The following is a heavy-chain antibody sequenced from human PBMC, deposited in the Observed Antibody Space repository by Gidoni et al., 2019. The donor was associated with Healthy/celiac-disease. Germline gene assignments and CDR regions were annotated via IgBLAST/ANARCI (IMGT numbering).Heavy chain of an antibody. Sequence: EVQLLESGGGLVQPGGSLRLSCSASGFTFSSDAMSWVRQAPGLGLELVSGISCSGLTTHYTDSVKGRFTNSRDNSKNKLDLQMNSLRAEDAAVYYCAKDPVEYCSSRFGPYSIDVWGQGTTVAVSS. CDR2: ISCSGLTT. CDR1: GFTFSSDA. CDR3: AKDPVEYCSSRFGPYSIDV. J-gene: IGHJ6*02. D-gene: IGHD2-2*01. V-gene: IGHV3-23*01.